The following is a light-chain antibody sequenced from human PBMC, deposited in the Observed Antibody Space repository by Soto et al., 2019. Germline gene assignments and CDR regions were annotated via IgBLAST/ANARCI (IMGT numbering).Light chain of an antibody. J-gene: IGLJ1*01. CDR3: ISYTSCSTHV. CDR1: SSDVGGYNS. CDR2: EIN. Sequence: QSALTQPASVSGSPGQSITISCTGTSSDVGGYNSVSWYQQHPGKAPKLMIYEINNRPSGVSNRFSASKSGNRASLTISGLQAELVADYYSISYTSCSTHVLATGTKVTVL. V-gene: IGLV2-14*01.